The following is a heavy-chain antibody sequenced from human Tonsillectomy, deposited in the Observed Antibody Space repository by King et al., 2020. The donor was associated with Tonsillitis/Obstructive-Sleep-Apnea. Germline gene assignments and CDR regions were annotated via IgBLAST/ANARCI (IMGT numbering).Heavy chain of an antibody. CDR3: ARADSDDFWSGYLYYYYYYGMDV. V-gene: IGHV3-30*04. D-gene: IGHD3-3*01. CDR2: ISYDGSNK. J-gene: IGHJ6*02. Sequence: VQLVESGGGVVQPGRSLRLSCAASGFTFSSYAMHWVRQAPGKGLEWVAVISYDGSNKYYADSVKGRFTISGDNSKNTLYLQMNSLRAEDTAVYYCARADSDDFWSGYLYYYYYYGMDVWGQGTTVTVSS. CDR1: GFTFSSYA.